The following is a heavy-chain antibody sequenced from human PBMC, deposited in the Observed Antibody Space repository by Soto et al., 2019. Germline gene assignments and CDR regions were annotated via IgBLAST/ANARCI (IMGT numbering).Heavy chain of an antibody. CDR2: IIPIFGTA. D-gene: IGHD3-22*01. V-gene: IGHV1-69*06. J-gene: IGHJ4*02. CDR3: ARLTNYYDSSGYYYDY. Sequence: QVQLVQSGAEVKKPGSSVKVSCKASGGTFSSYAISWVRQAPGQGLEWMGGIIPIFGTANYAQKFQGRVTITADKSTSTAYMELSSLRSEDTAVYYCARLTNYYDSSGYYYDYWGQGTLVTVSS. CDR1: GGTFSSYA.